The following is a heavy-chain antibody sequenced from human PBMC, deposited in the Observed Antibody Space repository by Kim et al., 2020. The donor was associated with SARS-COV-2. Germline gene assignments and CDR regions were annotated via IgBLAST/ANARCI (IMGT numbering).Heavy chain of an antibody. Sequence: YADSVKGRFTISRDNAKNSRYRQMNSLRAEDTAVYYCASGMAGPTPPADYWGQGTLVTVSS. J-gene: IGHJ4*02. V-gene: IGHV3-21*01. CDR3: ASGMAGPTPPADY. D-gene: IGHD6-19*01.